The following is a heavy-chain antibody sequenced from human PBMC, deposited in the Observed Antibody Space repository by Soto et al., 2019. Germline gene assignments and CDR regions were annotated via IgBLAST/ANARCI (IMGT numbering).Heavy chain of an antibody. CDR2: IYYSGST. D-gene: IGHD2-8*01. Sequence: QLQLQESGPGLVKPSETLSLTCTVSGGSISSSSYYWGWIRQPPGKGLEWIGSIYYSGSTYYNPSLKSRVTISVDTSKTQFSLKLSSVTAADTAVYYCARQVVLMVYAAAPSWFDPWGQGTLVTVSS. J-gene: IGHJ5*02. V-gene: IGHV4-39*01. CDR1: GGSISSSSYY. CDR3: ARQVVLMVYAAAPSWFDP.